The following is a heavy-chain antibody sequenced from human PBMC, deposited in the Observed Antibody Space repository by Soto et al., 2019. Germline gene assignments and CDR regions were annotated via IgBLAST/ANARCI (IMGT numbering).Heavy chain of an antibody. CDR1: GLTFSSYW. D-gene: IGHD3-10*01. J-gene: IGHJ5*02. Sequence: EEQLVESGGGLVKPGGSLRLSCAASGLTFSSYWMRCVRQAPGKGLEWVATIREDGGEKNYVDSVKGRFTISRDNAKNSLYLQMTSLKFEDTAVSYCARGEAIGADPWGQGTMVTVSS. CDR2: IREDGGEK. V-gene: IGHV3-7*01. CDR3: ARGEAIGADP.